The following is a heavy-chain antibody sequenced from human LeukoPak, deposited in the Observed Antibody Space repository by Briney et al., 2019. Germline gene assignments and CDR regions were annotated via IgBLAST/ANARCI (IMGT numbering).Heavy chain of an antibody. D-gene: IGHD6-13*01. CDR3: AKDLRYSSILGAFDI. CDR1: GFTFSSYA. J-gene: IGHJ3*02. V-gene: IGHV3-23*01. Sequence: GGSLRLSRAASGFTFSSYAMSWVRQAPGKGLEWVSAISGSGGSTYYADSVKGRFTISRDNSKNTLYLQMNSLRAEDTAVYYCAKDLRYSSILGAFDIWGQGTMVTVSS. CDR2: ISGSGGST.